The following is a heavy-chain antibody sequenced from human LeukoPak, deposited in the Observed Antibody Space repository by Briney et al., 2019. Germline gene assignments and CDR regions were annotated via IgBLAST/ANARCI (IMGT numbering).Heavy chain of an antibody. CDR1: GFTFSSYG. V-gene: IGHV3-33*01. CDR2: IWYDGSNK. CDR3: ARDDCSGGSCRYYYYYGIDV. Sequence: GGSLRLSCAASGFTFSSYGMHWVRQAPGKGLEWVAVIWYDGSNKYYADSVKGRFTISRDNSKNTLYLQMNSLRAEDTAVYYCARDDCSGGSCRYYYYYGIDVWGQGTTVTVSS. D-gene: IGHD2-15*01. J-gene: IGHJ6*02.